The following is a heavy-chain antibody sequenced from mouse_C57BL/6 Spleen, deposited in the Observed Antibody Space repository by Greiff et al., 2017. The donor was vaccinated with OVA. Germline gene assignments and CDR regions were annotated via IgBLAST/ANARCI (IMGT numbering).Heavy chain of an antibody. D-gene: IGHD4-1*02. CDR3: ARRQLGYAMDY. J-gene: IGHJ4*01. CDR2: IYPGDGDT. CDR1: GYAFSSYW. Sequence: VQLVESGAELVKPGASVKISCKASGYAFSSYWMNWVKQRPGKGLEWIGQIYPGDGDTNYNGKFKGKATLTADKSSSTAYMQLSSLTSEDSAVYFCARRQLGYAMDYWGQGTSVTVSS. V-gene: IGHV1-80*01.